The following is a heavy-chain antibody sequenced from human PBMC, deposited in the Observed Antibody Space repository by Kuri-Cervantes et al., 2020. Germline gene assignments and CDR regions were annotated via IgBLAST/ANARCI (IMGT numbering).Heavy chain of an antibody. CDR2: ISYDGSNK. D-gene: IGHD2-2*01. V-gene: IGHV3-30-3*01. J-gene: IGHJ4*02. Sequence: GESLKISCAASGFTFSSYAMHWVRQAPGKGLEWVAVISYDGSNKYYADSVKGRFTIFRDNSKNTLYLQMNSPRAEDTAVYYCARDLFWGVRSAAIDYWGQGTLVTVSS. CDR1: GFTFSSYA. CDR3: ARDLFWGVRSAAIDY.